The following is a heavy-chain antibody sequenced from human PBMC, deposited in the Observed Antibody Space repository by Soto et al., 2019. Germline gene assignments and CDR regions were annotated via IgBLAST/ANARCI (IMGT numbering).Heavy chain of an antibody. CDR2: IYSGGST. CDR1: GFTVSSNY. J-gene: IGHJ3*02. Sequence: GGSLRLSCAASGFTVSSNYMSWVHQAPGKGLEWVSVIYSGGSTYYADSVKGRFTISRDNSKNTLYLQMNSLRAEDTAVYYCARGMVYAERDNDAFDIWGQGTMVTVSS. D-gene: IGHD3-10*01. CDR3: ARGMVYAERDNDAFDI. V-gene: IGHV3-66*01.